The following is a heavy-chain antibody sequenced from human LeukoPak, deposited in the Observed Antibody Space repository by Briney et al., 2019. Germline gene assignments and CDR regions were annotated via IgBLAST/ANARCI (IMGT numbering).Heavy chain of an antibody. V-gene: IGHV3-30*04. Sequence: GRSLRLSCAASGFTFSSYVMHWVRQAPGKGLEWVAIISYDGSNEYYADSVKGRFTISRDNSKNTLYLQMNSLRAADTAVYYCAKIMAQYCSGGSCNEIDYWGQGTLVTVSS. CDR2: ISYDGSNE. D-gene: IGHD2-15*01. CDR1: GFTFSSYV. CDR3: AKIMAQYCSGGSCNEIDY. J-gene: IGHJ4*02.